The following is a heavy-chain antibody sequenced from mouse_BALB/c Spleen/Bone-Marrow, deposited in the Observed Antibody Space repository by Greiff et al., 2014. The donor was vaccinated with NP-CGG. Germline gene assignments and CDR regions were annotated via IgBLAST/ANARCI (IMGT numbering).Heavy chain of an antibody. CDR2: INPYNGGT. J-gene: IGHJ3*01. D-gene: IGHD1-1*01. Sequence: EVMLVESGPELVKPGASMKISCKASGYSFTGYTMNWVKQSHGKNLEWIGLINPYNGGTSYNQKFKGKATLTVDKSSSTAYMELLSLTSEDSAVYYCARDYYGFSYGFAYWGQGTLVTVSA. CDR1: GYSFTGYT. V-gene: IGHV1-18*01. CDR3: ARDYYGFSYGFAY.